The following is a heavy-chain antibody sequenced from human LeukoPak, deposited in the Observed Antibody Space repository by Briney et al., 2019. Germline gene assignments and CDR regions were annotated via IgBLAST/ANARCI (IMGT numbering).Heavy chain of an antibody. CDR1: GYSFTSYW. J-gene: IGHJ3*02. Sequence: GESLKISCKGSGYSFTSYWIGWVRQMPGKGLEWMGIIYPGDSDTRYSPSFQGQVTISADKSISTAYLQGSSLKASDTAMYYCARDLGGYSGYPNSNVFDIWGKGKMVTVSS. V-gene: IGHV5-51*01. D-gene: IGHD5-12*01. CDR2: IYPGDSDT. CDR3: ARDLGGYSGYPNSNVFDI.